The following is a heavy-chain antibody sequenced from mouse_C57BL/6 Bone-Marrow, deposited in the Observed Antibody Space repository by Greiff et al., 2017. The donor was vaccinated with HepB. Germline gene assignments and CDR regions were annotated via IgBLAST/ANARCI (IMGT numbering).Heavy chain of an antibody. CDR1: GYTFTSYW. V-gene: IGHV1-74*01. Sequence: QVQLKQPGAELVKPGASVKVSCKASGYTFTSYWMHWVKQRPGQGLEWIGRIHPSDSDTNYNQKFKGKATLTVDKSSSTAYMQLSSLTSEDSAVYYCAIVGSSYYYAMDYWGQGTSVTVSS. J-gene: IGHJ4*01. CDR3: AIVGSSYYYAMDY. CDR2: IHPSDSDT. D-gene: IGHD1-3*01.